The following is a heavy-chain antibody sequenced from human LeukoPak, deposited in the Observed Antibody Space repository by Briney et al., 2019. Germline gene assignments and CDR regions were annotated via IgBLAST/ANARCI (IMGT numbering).Heavy chain of an antibody. D-gene: IGHD1/OR15-1a*01. CDR2: IITIFGTA. Sequence: SVKVSCKASGGTFSSYAVSWVRQAPGQGLEWMAGIITIFGTAHYAQKFQGRVTITADESTSTAYMELSSLRSEDKAVYYCARGRYVEHGNYMDVWGKGITVTVSS. CDR1: GGTFSSYA. J-gene: IGHJ6*03. CDR3: ARGRYVEHGNYMDV. V-gene: IGHV1-69*13.